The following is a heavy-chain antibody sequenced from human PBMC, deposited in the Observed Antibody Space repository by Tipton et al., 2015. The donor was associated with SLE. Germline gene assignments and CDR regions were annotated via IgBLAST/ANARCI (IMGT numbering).Heavy chain of an antibody. V-gene: IGHV3-33*06. D-gene: IGHD6-13*01. CDR1: GFTFSSYG. Sequence: SGFTFSSYGMHWVRQAPGKGLEWVAVIWYDGSNKYYADSVKGRFTISRDNPKNTLYLQMNSLRAEDTAVYYCAKDRGIAAAGGEYFDLWGRGTLVTVSS. CDR3: AKDRGIAAAGGEYFDL. CDR2: IWYDGSNK. J-gene: IGHJ2*01.